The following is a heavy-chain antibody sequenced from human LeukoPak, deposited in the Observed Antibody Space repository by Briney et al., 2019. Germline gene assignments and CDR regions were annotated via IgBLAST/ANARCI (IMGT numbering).Heavy chain of an antibody. CDR2: IYHSGSA. V-gene: IGHV4-38-2*01. CDR3: ARLSGYCSSTSCPYYYYYMDV. D-gene: IGHD2-2*01. CDR1: GYSISSGYY. J-gene: IGHJ6*03. Sequence: PSETLSLTCAVSGYSISSGYYWGWIRQPPGKGLEWIGSIYHSGSAYYNPFLKSRVTISVDTSKNQFSLKLSSVTAADTAVYYCARLSGYCSSTSCPYYYYYMDVWGTGTTVTVSS.